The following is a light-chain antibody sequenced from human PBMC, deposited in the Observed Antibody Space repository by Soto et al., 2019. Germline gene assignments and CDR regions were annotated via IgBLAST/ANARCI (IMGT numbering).Light chain of an antibody. V-gene: IGKV1-5*01. J-gene: IGKJ4*01. CDR1: QSVRSW. Sequence: DIQMTQSPATLSASVGDRVTITCRASQSVRSWLAWYQQKPGTAPKLLIFDAARLESGDPSRFSGSASGTEFTLTISSLQPDDFATYYCQQYDNYPLTFGGGTKVDIK. CDR3: QQYDNYPLT. CDR2: DAA.